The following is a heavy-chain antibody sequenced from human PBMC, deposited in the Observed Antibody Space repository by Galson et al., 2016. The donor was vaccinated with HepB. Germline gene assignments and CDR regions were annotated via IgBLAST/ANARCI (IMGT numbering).Heavy chain of an antibody. Sequence: SLRLSCAVSGFTVSSNYMSWVRQAPGKGLEWASIIHSGGTTYYADSVKGRFTISKDNSKNTLYLQMNSLRAEDTAVYYCARAPVTSTTCCYYFGYWGQGTLVTVSS. CDR2: IHSGGTT. D-gene: IGHD2-2*01. CDR1: GFTVSSNY. V-gene: IGHV3-53*01. J-gene: IGHJ4*02. CDR3: ARAPVTSTTCCYYFGY.